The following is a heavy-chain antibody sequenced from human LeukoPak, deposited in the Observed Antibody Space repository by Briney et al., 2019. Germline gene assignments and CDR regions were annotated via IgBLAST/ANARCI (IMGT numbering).Heavy chain of an antibody. CDR2: ISSSGSTI. V-gene: IGHV3-48*03. J-gene: IGHJ4*02. CDR3: ARDSQRWGNFDS. Sequence: GGSLSLSCAVSGFTFSSYEMNWVRQAPGKGLEWVSYISSSGSTIYYADSVKGRFTISRDNAKNSLYLQMNSLRVEDTAVYYCARDSQRWGNFDSWGQGTLVSVSS. CDR1: GFTFSSYE. D-gene: IGHD5-24*01.